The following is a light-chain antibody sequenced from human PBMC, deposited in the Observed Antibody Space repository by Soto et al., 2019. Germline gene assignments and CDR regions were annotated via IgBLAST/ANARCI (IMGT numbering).Light chain of an antibody. CDR3: QQYFISPWT. CDR2: GAS. Sequence: IVLTQSPCTLSLSPGERATLSCRASQSVSSSYLAWYQQKPGQAPRLLIYGASSRATGIPDRFSGSGSGTDFTLTINRLQPEDFAIYYCQQYFISPWTFGQGTKVDIK. V-gene: IGKV3-20*01. CDR1: QSVSSSY. J-gene: IGKJ1*01.